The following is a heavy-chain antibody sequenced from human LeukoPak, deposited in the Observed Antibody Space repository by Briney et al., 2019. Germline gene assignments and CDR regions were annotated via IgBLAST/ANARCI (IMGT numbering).Heavy chain of an antibody. J-gene: IGHJ4*02. CDR3: ARDSEMATILFDY. V-gene: IGHV1-18*01. CDR2: ISAYTGNT. D-gene: IGHD5-24*01. CDR1: GYTFSTYA. Sequence: ASVKVSCKASGYTFSTYAITWVRRAPGQGLEWMGWISAYTGNTNYAQKLQGRVTMTTDTSTSTAYMELRSLRSDDTAVYYCARDSEMATILFDYWGQGTLVTVSS.